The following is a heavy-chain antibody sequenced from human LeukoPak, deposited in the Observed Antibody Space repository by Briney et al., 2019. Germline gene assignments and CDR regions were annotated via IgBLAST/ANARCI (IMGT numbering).Heavy chain of an antibody. J-gene: IGHJ4*02. CDR1: GFTFSNYW. CDR2: INNDGSSA. Sequence: PGGSLRLSCAASGFTFSNYWMHWVRQAPGKGLVWVSCINNDGSSASFADSVKGRFTISRDNSKNTLYLQMNSLRAEDTAVYYCANREYHLPALYWGQGTLVTVSS. CDR3: ANREYHLPALY. V-gene: IGHV3-74*01. D-gene: IGHD2-2*01.